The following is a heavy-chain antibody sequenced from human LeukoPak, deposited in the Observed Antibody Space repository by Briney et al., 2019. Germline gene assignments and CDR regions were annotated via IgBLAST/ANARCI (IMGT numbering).Heavy chain of an antibody. CDR1: GFTFDDYA. CDR2: ISWNSGSI. J-gene: IGHJ6*02. Sequence: GRSLRLSCAASGFTFDDYAMHWVRQAPGKGLEWVSGISWNSGSIGYADSVKGRFTISRDNAKNSLYLQMNSLRAEDTALYYCAKGSPGLTVAGTMDVWSQGTTVTVSS. D-gene: IGHD6-19*01. CDR3: AKGSPGLTVAGTMDV. V-gene: IGHV3-9*01.